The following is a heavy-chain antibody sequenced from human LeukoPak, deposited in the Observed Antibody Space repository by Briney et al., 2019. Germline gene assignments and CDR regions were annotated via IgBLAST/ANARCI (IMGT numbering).Heavy chain of an antibody. CDR2: INPNSGGT. D-gene: IGHD3-3*01. CDR1: GYTFTGYY. J-gene: IGHJ5*02. V-gene: IGHV1-2*02. CDR3: ARFSYDFWSGYPSPGWFDP. Sequence: GASVKVSCKASGYTFTGYYVHWVRQAPGQGLEWMGWINPNSGGTNYAQKFQGRVTMTRDTSISTAYMELSRLRSDDTAVYYCARFSYDFWSGYPSPGWFDPWGQGTLVTVSS.